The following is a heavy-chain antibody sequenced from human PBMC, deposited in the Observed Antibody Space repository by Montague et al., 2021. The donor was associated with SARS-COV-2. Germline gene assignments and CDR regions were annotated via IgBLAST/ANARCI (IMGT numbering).Heavy chain of an antibody. D-gene: IGHD3-9*01. CDR1: GGPLSGYF. V-gene: IGHV4-34*01. CDR3: ARAPTFYDVLTGHDSGLDV. CDR2: ISHGGAT. J-gene: IGHJ3*01. Sequence: SETLSLTCGVSGGPLSGYFWRWIRQTPGKGLEWIGEISHGGATKYNPTLKSRAAVSVDTSRNQFSLKLNSVTAADTGVYYCARAPTFYDVLTGHDSGLDVWGRGTMVIVSS.